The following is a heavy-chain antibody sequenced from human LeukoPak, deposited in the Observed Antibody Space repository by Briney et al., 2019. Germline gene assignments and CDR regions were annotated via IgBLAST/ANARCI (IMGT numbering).Heavy chain of an antibody. D-gene: IGHD3-22*01. CDR3: ARVGRVDYYDSSGYHYGDAFDI. Sequence: PSQTLSLTCTVSGGSISSSSYYWGWIRQPPGKGLEWIGSIYYSGSTYYNPSLKSRVAISVDTSKNQFSLKLSSVTAADTAVYYCARVGRVDYYDSSGYHYGDAFDIWGQGTMVTVSS. CDR1: GGSISSSSYY. V-gene: IGHV4-39*07. CDR2: IYYSGST. J-gene: IGHJ3*02.